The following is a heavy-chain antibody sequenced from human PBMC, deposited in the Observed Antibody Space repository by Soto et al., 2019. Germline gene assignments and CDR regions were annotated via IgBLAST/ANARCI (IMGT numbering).Heavy chain of an antibody. CDR2: IWYDGSNK. CDR1: GFTFSSYG. Sequence: GGSTLLSSAPSGFTFSSYGMHWVRQAAGKGLEWVAVIWYDGSNKYYADSVKGRFTIPRDNSKNTLYLQMNSLRAEDTAVYYCARVQGPHFGQHHVGAVYGMGVWGQGNTVSVSA. CDR3: ARVQGPHFGQHHVGAVYGMGV. D-gene: IGHD3-10*02. J-gene: IGHJ6*01. V-gene: IGHV3-33*01.